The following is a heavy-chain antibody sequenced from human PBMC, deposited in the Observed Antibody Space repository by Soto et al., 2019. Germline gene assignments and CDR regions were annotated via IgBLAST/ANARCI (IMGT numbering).Heavy chain of an antibody. J-gene: IGHJ6*02. D-gene: IGHD3-10*01. CDR1: GYTFTAYY. CDR2: INPKFGDT. Sequence: QVQLVQSGAEVKEPGDSVRVSCEASGYTFTAYYIHWVRQAPGQGLEWMGWINPKFGDTTYAQDFQGRVFMTRDMSISTVYMELSRLTSDYTAIYYCARNMDYYYGPGSGNGHGFWGQGTTVTVFS. V-gene: IGHV1-2*02. CDR3: ARNMDYYYGPGSGNGHGF.